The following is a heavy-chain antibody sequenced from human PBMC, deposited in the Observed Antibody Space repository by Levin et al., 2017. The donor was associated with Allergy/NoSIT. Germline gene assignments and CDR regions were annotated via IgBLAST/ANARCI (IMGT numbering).Heavy chain of an antibody. V-gene: IGHV4-59*01. CDR3: ARDRDSSFGMDV. D-gene: IGHD3-22*01. CDR1: GGSISSYY. Sequence: GSLRLSCTVSGGSISSYYWSWIRQPPGKGLEWIGYIYYSGSTNYNPSLKSRVTISVDTSKNQFSLKLSSVTAADTAVYYCARDRDSSFGMDVWGQGTTVTVSS. CDR2: IYYSGST. J-gene: IGHJ6*02.